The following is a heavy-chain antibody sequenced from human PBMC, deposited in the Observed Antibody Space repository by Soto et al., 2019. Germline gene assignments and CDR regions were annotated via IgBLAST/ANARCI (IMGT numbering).Heavy chain of an antibody. CDR2: IIPIFGTA. J-gene: IGHJ5*02. Sequence: QVQLVQSGAEVKKHGSSVKVSCKASGGTFSSYAISWVRQAPGQGLEWMGGIIPIFGTANYAQKFQGRVTITADKSTSTAYMELSSLRSEDTAVYYCAPVAGRPGDRWFDPWGQGTLVTVSS. D-gene: IGHD6-19*01. V-gene: IGHV1-69*06. CDR3: APVAGRPGDRWFDP. CDR1: GGTFSSYA.